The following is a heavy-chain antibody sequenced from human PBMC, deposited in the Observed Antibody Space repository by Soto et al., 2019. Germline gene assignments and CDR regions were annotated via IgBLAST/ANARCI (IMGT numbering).Heavy chain of an antibody. D-gene: IGHD6-19*01. CDR1: GFTFSSYA. V-gene: IGHV3-23*01. Sequence: LRLSCAASGFTFSSYAMSWVRQAPGKGLEWVSAISGSGGSTYYADSVKGRLTISRDNSKNTLYLQMNSLRAEDTAVYYCAKGGHSSGPPPLDYWGQGTLVTVSS. J-gene: IGHJ4*02. CDR3: AKGGHSSGPPPLDY. CDR2: ISGSGGST.